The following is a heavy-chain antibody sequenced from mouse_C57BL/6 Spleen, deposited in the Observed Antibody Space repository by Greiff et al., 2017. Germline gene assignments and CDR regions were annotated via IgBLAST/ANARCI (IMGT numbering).Heavy chain of an antibody. D-gene: IGHD1-1*01. CDR2: IYPGDGDT. CDR3: ATLYYEYYFDY. CDR1: GYAFSSSW. Sequence: VQLQQSGPELVKPGASVKISCKASGYAFSSSWMNWVKQRPGKGLEWIGRIYPGDGDTNYNGKFKGKATLTADKSSSTAYMQLSSLTSEDSAVYFCATLYYEYYFDYWGQGTTLTVSS. V-gene: IGHV1-82*01. J-gene: IGHJ2*01.